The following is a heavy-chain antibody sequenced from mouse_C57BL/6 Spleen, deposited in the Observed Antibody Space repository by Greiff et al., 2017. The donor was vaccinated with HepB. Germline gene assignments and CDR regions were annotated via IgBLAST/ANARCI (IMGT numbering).Heavy chain of an antibody. CDR1: GYTFTSYW. CDR3: ARGAQATNPDY. CDR2: IDPSDSYT. D-gene: IGHD3-2*02. V-gene: IGHV1-69*01. J-gene: IGHJ2*01. Sequence: VQLQQPGAELVMPGASVKLSCKASGYTFTSYWMHWVKQRPGQGLEWIGEIDPSDSYTNYNQKFKGKSTLTVDKSSSTAYMQLSSLTSEDSAVYYCARGAQATNPDYWGQGTTLTVSS.